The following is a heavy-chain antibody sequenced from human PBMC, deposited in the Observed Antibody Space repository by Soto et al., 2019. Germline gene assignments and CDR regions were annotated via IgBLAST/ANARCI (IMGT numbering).Heavy chain of an antibody. V-gene: IGHV5-51*01. CDR1: GYNFTSYW. CDR2: IYPGVSDT. D-gene: IGHD5-18*01. Sequence: KAGESLKISCKGSGYNFTSYWIGWVRQMPGKGLEWMGIIYPGVSDTKYSPSFQGQVTISADKSISTAYLQWSSLKASDTAMYYCAKPSNTATYAMDVWGQGTTVTVSS. CDR3: AKPSNTATYAMDV. J-gene: IGHJ6*02.